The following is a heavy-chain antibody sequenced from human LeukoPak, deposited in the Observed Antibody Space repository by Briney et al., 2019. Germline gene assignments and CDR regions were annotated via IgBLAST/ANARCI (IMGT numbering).Heavy chain of an antibody. CDR2: IYHSGST. J-gene: IGHJ6*03. CDR3: ARGLTYHYYMDV. V-gene: IGHV4-30-2*01. Sequence: SETLSLTCAVSGGSISSGGYSWSWIRQPPGKGLEWIGYIYHSGSTYYNPSLRSRVTLSVDTSKSQFSLTLNSVTAADTAVYYCARGLTYHYYMDVWGKGTTVTVSS. CDR1: GGSISSGGYS.